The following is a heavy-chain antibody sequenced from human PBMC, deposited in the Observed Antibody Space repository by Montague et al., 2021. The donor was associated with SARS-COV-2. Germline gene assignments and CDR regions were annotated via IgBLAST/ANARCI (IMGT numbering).Heavy chain of an antibody. Sequence: SETLSLTCIVSGGFISDSYYRAWIRQAPGKGLEWLGSLYRSGSVYSNPSLKSRVSISLDKSKNHFSLRLTSATAAETAVYYCVRGAEEAHFAMDVWGQGTTVTVSS. V-gene: IGHV4-39*02. D-gene: IGHD3-10*01. CDR1: GGFISDSYY. CDR2: LYRSGSV. J-gene: IGHJ6*02. CDR3: VRGAEEAHFAMDV.